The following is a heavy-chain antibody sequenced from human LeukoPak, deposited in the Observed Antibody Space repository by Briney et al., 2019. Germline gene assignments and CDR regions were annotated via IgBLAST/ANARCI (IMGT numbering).Heavy chain of an antibody. CDR2: INPNSGGT. CDR1: GYTFTGYY. D-gene: IGHD2-15*01. V-gene: IGHV1-2*02. J-gene: IGHJ3*02. Sequence: GASVKVSCKASGYTFTGYYMHWVRQAPGQGLEWMGWINPNSGGTNYAQKFQGRVTMTRDTSISTAYMELSRLRSDDTAVYYCARVPGSCSGGSCSHDAFDIWGQGTMATVSS. CDR3: ARVPGSCSGGSCSHDAFDI.